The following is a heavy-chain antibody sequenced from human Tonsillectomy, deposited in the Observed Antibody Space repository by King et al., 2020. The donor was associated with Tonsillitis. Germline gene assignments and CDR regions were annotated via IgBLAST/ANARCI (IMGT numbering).Heavy chain of an antibody. V-gene: IGHV4-39*01. CDR2: IYYSGST. J-gene: IGHJ6*02. CDR3: ARLVTAMRTYYYYYGMDV. D-gene: IGHD2-21*02. CDR1: GGSISSSSYY. Sequence: QLQESGPGLVKPSETLSLTCTVSGGSISSSSYYWGWIRQPPGKGLEWIGSIYYSGSTYYNPSLKSRVTISVDTSKNQFSLKLSSVTAADTAVYSCARLVTAMRTYYYYYGMDVWGQGTTVTVSS.